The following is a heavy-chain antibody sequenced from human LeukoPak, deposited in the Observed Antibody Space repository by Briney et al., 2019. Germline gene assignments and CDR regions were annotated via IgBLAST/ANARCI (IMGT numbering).Heavy chain of an antibody. Sequence: TGGSLRLSCAASGFTFSSYGMHWVRQAPGKGLEWVAVISYDGSNKYYADSVKGRFTISRDNSKNTLYLQMNSLRAEDTAVYYCAKGAYGSGSYFPFDYWGQGTLVTVSS. V-gene: IGHV3-30*18. CDR2: ISYDGSNK. CDR1: GFTFSSYG. J-gene: IGHJ4*02. D-gene: IGHD3-10*01. CDR3: AKGAYGSGSYFPFDY.